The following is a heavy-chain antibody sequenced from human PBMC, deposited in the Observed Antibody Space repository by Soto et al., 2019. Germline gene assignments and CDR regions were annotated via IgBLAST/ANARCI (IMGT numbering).Heavy chain of an antibody. Sequence: QVQLVESGGGVVQPGRSLRLSCATSGFTFSSYLILWVRQTPDKGLEWVAFISRDGSNEYYADSVKGRFTISRDNSKNTLYLEMNSLRAEDTAVYYCARDDEGGSDCDLGYWGQGTLVTVSS. D-gene: IGHD3-10*01. V-gene: IGHV3-30-3*01. CDR3: ARDDEGGSDCDLGY. CDR2: ISRDGSNE. CDR1: GFTFSSYL. J-gene: IGHJ4*02.